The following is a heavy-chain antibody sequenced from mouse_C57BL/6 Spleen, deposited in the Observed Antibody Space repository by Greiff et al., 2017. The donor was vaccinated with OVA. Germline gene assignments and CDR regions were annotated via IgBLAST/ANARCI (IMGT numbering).Heavy chain of an antibody. CDR2: ISSGGDYI. Sequence: EVMLVESGAGLVKPGGSLKLSCAASGFTFSSYAMSWVRQTPEKRLEWVAYISSGGDYIYYADTVKGRFTISRDNARNTLYLQMSSLKSEDTAMYYCTRDYYGSRFAYWGQGTLVTVSA. CDR1: GFTFSSYA. D-gene: IGHD1-1*01. CDR3: TRDYYGSRFAY. J-gene: IGHJ3*01. V-gene: IGHV5-9-1*02.